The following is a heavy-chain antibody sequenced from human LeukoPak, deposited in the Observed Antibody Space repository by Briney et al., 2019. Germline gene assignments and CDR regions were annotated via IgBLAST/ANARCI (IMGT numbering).Heavy chain of an antibody. CDR1: GGSISSSSYY. CDR3: ARDPAYSGANTS. CDR2: IYYSGST. D-gene: IGHD6-13*01. Sequence: PSETLSLTCTVSGGSISSSSYYWGWIRQPPGKGLEWIGSIYYSGSTYYNPSLKSRVTISVDTSKNQFSLKLSSVTAADTAVYYCARDPAYSGANTSWGQGTLVTVSS. V-gene: IGHV4-39*07. J-gene: IGHJ5*02.